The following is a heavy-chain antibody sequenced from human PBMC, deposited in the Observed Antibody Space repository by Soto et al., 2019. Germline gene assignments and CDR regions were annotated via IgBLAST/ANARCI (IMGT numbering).Heavy chain of an antibody. CDR3: ARGVWELPIDY. V-gene: IGHV3-30-3*01. Sequence: QVQLVESGGGVVQPGRSLRLSCAASGFTFSSYAMHWVRQAPGKGLEWVAVISYDGSNKYYADSVKGRFTISRDNSKNTLYLQMTSLRAEDTAVYYCARGVWELPIDYWGQGTLVTVSS. CDR1: GFTFSSYA. CDR2: ISYDGSNK. J-gene: IGHJ4*02. D-gene: IGHD1-26*01.